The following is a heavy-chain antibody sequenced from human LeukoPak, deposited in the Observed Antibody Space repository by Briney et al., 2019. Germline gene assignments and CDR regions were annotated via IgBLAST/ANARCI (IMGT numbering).Heavy chain of an antibody. CDR3: TRDGLHTAHFDY. CDR2: ISNSRDV. CDR1: GFTFSSYS. Sequence: KPGGSLRLSCAASGFTFSSYSMNWVRQAPGRGLEWVSTISNSRDVHYSDSVKGRFTISRDNARNSLYLQMNSLRDEDTAVYYCTRDGLHTAHFDYWGQGTLVSVSS. J-gene: IGHJ4*02. D-gene: IGHD5-18*01. V-gene: IGHV3-21*01.